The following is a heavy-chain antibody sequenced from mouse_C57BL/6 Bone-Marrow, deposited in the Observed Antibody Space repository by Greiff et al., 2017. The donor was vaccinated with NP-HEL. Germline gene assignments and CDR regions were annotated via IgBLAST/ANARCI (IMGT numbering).Heavy chain of an antibody. CDR2: ISYDGSN. Sequence: EVKLVESGPGLVKPSQSLSLTCSVTGYSITSGYYWNWIRQFPGNKLEWMGYISYDGSNNYNPSLKNRISITRDPSKNQFFLKLNSVTTEDTATYYCAREGVYGSSFAMDYWGQGTSVTVSS. J-gene: IGHJ4*01. CDR3: AREGVYGSSFAMDY. D-gene: IGHD1-1*01. CDR1: GYSITSGYY. V-gene: IGHV3-6*01.